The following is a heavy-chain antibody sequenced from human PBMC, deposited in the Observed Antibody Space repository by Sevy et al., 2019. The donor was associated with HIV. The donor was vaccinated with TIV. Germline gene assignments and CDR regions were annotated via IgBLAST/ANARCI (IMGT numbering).Heavy chain of an antibody. V-gene: IGHV3-30*04. CDR1: GFTFSSYA. D-gene: IGHD6-19*01. J-gene: IGHJ3*02. CDR2: ISYDGSNK. CDR3: ARDLSPVAGTAFDI. Sequence: GGSLRLSCAASGFTFSSYAMHWVRQAPGKGLEWVAVISYDGSNKYYADSVKGRFTISRDNSKNTLYLQMNSLRAEDKAVYYCARDLSPVAGTAFDIWGQGTMVTVSS.